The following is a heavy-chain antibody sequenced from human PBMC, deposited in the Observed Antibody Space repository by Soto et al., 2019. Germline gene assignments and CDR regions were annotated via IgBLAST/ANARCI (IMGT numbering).Heavy chain of an antibody. CDR2: IRSKAYGGTT. CDR1: GLTFGDYA. CDR3: SRDLGIEVIIPIPT. V-gene: IGHV3-49*03. D-gene: IGHD3-22*01. Sequence: GGSLRLSCTASGLTFGDYAMSWFRQAPGKGLEWVGFIRSKAYGGTTEYAASVKGRFTISRDDSKSIAYLQMNSLRTEDTAVYYCSRDLGIEVIIPIPTWGQGILVTVSS. J-gene: IGHJ5*02.